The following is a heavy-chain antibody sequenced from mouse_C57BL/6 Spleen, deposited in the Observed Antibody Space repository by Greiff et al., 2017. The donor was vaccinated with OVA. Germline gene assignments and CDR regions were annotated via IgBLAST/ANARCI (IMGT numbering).Heavy chain of an antibody. D-gene: IGHD1-1*01. V-gene: IGHV1-80*01. Sequence: QVHVKQSGAELVKPGASVKISCKASGYAFSSYWMNWVKQRPGKGLEWIGQIYPGDGDTNYNGKFKGKATLTADKSSSTAYMQLSSLTSEDSAVYFCARSDYYGSSYDFDYWGQGTTLTVSS. CDR3: ARSDYYGSSYDFDY. J-gene: IGHJ2*01. CDR1: GYAFSSYW. CDR2: IYPGDGDT.